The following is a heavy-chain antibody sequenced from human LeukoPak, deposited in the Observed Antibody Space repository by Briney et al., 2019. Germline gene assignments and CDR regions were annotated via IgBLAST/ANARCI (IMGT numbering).Heavy chain of an antibody. CDR2: VGGGIDI. Sequence: GGSLRLSCDASGFTFSVHGMTWVRQAPGEGLEWVSSVGGGIDIYYADSVKGRFTISRDNSKNTLYLQMNSLRAEDTAVYYCAKDPLAAPAYYFDHWGQGTLVTVSS. V-gene: IGHV3-23*01. J-gene: IGHJ4*02. D-gene: IGHD6-13*01. CDR3: AKDPLAAPAYYFDH. CDR1: GFTFSVHG.